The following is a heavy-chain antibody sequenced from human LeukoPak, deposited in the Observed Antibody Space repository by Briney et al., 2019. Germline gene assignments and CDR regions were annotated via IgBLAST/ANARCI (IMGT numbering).Heavy chain of an antibody. V-gene: IGHV3-21*01. J-gene: IGHJ4*02. CDR2: ISSSSSYI. CDR1: GFTFSSYA. CDR3: ARKGSTTAMVTGIDY. Sequence: PGGSLRLSCAASGFTFSSYAMSWVRQAPGKGLEWVSSISSSSSYIYYADSVKGRFTISRDNAKNSLYLQMNSLRAEDTAVYYCARKGSTTAMVTGIDYWGQGTLVTVSS. D-gene: IGHD5-18*01.